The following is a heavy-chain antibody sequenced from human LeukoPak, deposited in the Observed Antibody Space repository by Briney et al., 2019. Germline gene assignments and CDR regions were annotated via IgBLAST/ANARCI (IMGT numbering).Heavy chain of an antibody. Sequence: PSETLSLTCTVSGGSISSYYWSWIRQPPGKGLEWIGYIYYSGSTNYNPSLKSRVTISVDTSKNQFSLKLSSVTAADTAVYYCARQTYGSGRLGDFDYWGQGTLVTVSS. V-gene: IGHV4-59*08. D-gene: IGHD3-10*01. CDR3: ARQTYGSGRLGDFDY. CDR2: IYYSGST. CDR1: GGSISSYY. J-gene: IGHJ4*02.